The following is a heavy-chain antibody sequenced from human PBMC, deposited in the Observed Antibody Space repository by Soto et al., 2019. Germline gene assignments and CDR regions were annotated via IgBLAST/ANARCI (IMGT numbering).Heavy chain of an antibody. CDR3: ATNRSLTGYSCAMVV. J-gene: IGHJ6*02. V-gene: IGHV1-69*01. Sequence: QVQLVQSGAELRKPGSSVKVSCKASGGTFSDSTINWVRQAPGQRLEWMGGIIPIFDTANYAEKFQGIVTITADESTSTSFMELSSLRSEDTPVYYCATNRSLTGYSCAMVVGGQGTMVIVSS. CDR2: IIPIFDTA. CDR1: GGTFSDST. D-gene: IGHD2-8*01.